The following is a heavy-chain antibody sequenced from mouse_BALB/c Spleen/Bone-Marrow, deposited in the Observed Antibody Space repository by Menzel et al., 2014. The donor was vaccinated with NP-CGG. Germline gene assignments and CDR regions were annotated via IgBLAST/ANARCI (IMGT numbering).Heavy chain of an antibody. CDR2: IYPGDGDT. J-gene: IGHJ2*01. CDR3: ARSGISVDY. V-gene: IGHV1-80*01. CDR1: GYAFSVYW. Sequence: QVQLQQSGAELVRPGSSVKISCKASGYAFSVYWMNWVKQRPGQGLEWIGQIYPGDGDTNYNGKFKGRATLTADKSSNTAYMQLSCLTSEISAVYFCARSGISVDYWGQGTTLTVSS.